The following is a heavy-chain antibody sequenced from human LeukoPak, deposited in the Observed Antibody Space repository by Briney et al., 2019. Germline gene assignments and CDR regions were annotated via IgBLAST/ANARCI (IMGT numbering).Heavy chain of an antibody. V-gene: IGHV3-23*01. CDR2: ISASGSAT. CDR1: GFIFSNYG. Sequence: GGSLRLSCAASGFIFSNYGMNWVRQAPGKGLEWVAAISASGSATSYADSVRGRFTISRDNPKSTTYLQMNSLRAEDTAVFYCAKDRTVGASYWYFDLWGRGTLVTVSS. D-gene: IGHD1-26*01. J-gene: IGHJ2*01. CDR3: AKDRTVGASYWYFDL.